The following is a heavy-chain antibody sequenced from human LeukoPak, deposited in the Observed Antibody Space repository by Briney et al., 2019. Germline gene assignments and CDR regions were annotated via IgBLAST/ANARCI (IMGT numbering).Heavy chain of an antibody. CDR1: GFIFSNYE. D-gene: IGHD6-19*01. V-gene: IGHV3-48*03. CDR2: ISSGGTPI. J-gene: IGHJ5*02. Sequence: PGGSLRLSCAASGFIFSNYEMNWVRQAPGKGLEWISYISSGGTPIYYADSVKGRFTMSRDNTKNSLYLHMDSLRAEDTAVYYCARDFSGWSVDPWGQGTLVTVSS. CDR3: ARDFSGWSVDP.